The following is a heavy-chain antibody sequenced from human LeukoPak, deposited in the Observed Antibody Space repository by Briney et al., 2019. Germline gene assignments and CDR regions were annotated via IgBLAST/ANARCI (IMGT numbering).Heavy chain of an antibody. CDR2: IYHSGST. CDR1: GYSISSGYY. D-gene: IGHD6-6*01. J-gene: IGHJ6*03. Sequence: KPSETLFLTCTVSGYSISSGYYWGWIRQPPGKGLEWIGSIYHSGSTYYNPSLKSRVTISVDTSKNQFSLKLSSVTAADTAVYYCARVSSSSSYYYYYMDVWGKGTTVTVSS. CDR3: ARVSSSSSYYYYYMDV. V-gene: IGHV4-38-2*02.